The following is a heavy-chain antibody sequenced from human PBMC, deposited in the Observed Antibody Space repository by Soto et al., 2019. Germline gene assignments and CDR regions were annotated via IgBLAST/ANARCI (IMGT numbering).Heavy chain of an antibody. V-gene: IGHV4-4*02. CDR2: IFHSGAA. D-gene: IGHD1-7*01. CDR3: ASLGTTMTSFGS. Sequence: PSETLSLTCAVSGGSMYSSNWWSWVRQPPGKGLEWIGQIFHSGAANYNLSLKSRVTISLDKSENQFSLKMSSVTAADTAVYYCASLGTTMTSFGSWGQGTLVTVSS. CDR1: GGSMYSSNW. J-gene: IGHJ4*02.